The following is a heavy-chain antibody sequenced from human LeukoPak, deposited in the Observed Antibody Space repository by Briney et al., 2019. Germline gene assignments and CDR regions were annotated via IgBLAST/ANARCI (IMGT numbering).Heavy chain of an antibody. Sequence: GGSLRLSCAASGFTFSSYSMNWVRQAPGKGLEWVSYISSSSSTIYYADSVKGRFTISRDNAKNSLYLQMNSLRAEDTAVYYCARKPPYYDFWSGYYFSSSYYYYMDVWGEGTTVTVSS. CDR3: ARKPPYYDFWSGYYFSSSYYYYMDV. CDR2: ISSSSSTI. D-gene: IGHD3-3*01. V-gene: IGHV3-48*04. CDR1: GFTFSSYS. J-gene: IGHJ6*03.